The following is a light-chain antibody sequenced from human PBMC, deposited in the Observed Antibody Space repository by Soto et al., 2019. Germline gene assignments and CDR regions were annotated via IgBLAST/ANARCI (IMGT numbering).Light chain of an antibody. CDR2: EVT. CDR3: SSYTISSTWV. CDR1: SNDVGIYNY. Sequence: QSALTQPASVSGSPGQSITISCTGTSNDVGIYNYVSWYQQHPGKAPKLMIYEVTNRPSGVSDRFSGSKSDNTASLTISGLQAEDEADYYCSSYTISSTWVFGGGTKVTVL. J-gene: IGLJ3*02. V-gene: IGLV2-14*01.